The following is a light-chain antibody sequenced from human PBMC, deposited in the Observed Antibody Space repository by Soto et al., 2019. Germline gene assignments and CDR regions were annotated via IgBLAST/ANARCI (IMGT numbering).Light chain of an antibody. CDR2: QVT. CDR3: SSYTDSSNYV. J-gene: IGLJ1*01. CDR1: SSDLAIYNY. V-gene: IGLV2-14*01. Sequence: QSVLTQPASVSGSPGQSITISCTGTSSDLAIYNYVSWYQQQPGKAPKLMIYQVTNRPSGVSNRFSGSRSGNTASLTISGLQAEDEDYYYCSSYTDSSNYVFGTGTKLTVL.